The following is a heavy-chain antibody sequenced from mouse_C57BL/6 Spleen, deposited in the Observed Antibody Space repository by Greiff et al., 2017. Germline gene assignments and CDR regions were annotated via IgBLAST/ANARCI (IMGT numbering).Heavy chain of an antibody. V-gene: IGHV5-9*01. J-gene: IGHJ1*03. CDR3: ARQRGYYGIHWYFDV. CDR1: GFTFSSYT. CDR2: ISGGGGNT. D-gene: IGHD2-1*01. Sequence: EVKLVESGGGLVKPGGSLKLSCAASGFTFSSYTMSWVRQTPEKRLEWVATISGGGGNTYYPDSVKGRFTISRDNAKNTLYLQMSSLRSEDTALYYCARQRGYYGIHWYFDVWGTGTTVTVSS.